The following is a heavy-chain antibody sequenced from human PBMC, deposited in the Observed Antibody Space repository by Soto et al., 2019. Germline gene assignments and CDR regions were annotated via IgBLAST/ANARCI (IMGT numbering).Heavy chain of an antibody. V-gene: IGHV4-39*01. J-gene: IGHJ3*02. CDR2: IYYSGST. CDR3: ARQLSPDYTGEAFEI. Sequence: PSETLSLTCTVSGGSISSSSYYWGWIRQPPGKGLEWIGSIYYSGSTYYNPSLKSRVTISVDTSKNQFSLKLSSVTAADTAVYYCARQLSPDYTGEAFEIWGQGTMVTVSS. CDR1: GGSISSSSYY. D-gene: IGHD4-4*01.